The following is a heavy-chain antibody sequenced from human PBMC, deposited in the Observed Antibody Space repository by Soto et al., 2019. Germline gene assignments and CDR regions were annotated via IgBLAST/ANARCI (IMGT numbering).Heavy chain of an antibody. Sequence: GGSLRLSCAASGFTFSSYAMSWVRQAPGKGLEWVSAISGSGGSTYYADSVKGRFTISRDNSRNTLHLQMSSLRAEDTAVYYCAKIPPGYSYGYFYFDYWGQGTLVTVSS. CDR1: GFTFSSYA. J-gene: IGHJ4*02. V-gene: IGHV3-23*01. D-gene: IGHD5-18*01. CDR3: AKIPPGYSYGYFYFDY. CDR2: ISGSGGST.